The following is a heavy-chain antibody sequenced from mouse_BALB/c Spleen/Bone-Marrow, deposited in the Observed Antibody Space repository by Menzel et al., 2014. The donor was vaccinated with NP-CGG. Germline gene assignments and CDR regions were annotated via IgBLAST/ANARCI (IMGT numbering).Heavy chain of an antibody. CDR1: GYTFTSYW. D-gene: IGHD2-1*01. Sequence: VQLQQSGAELARPGASVKLSCKASGYTFTSYWMQWVKQSPGQGLEWIGAIYPGDGDTRYTQKFRGKATLTADKSSNTVYMQLSRLTSEDSAVYVCASPYGNYDAMDYWGQGTSVTVSS. J-gene: IGHJ4*01. V-gene: IGHV1-87*01. CDR3: ASPYGNYDAMDY. CDR2: IYPGDGDT.